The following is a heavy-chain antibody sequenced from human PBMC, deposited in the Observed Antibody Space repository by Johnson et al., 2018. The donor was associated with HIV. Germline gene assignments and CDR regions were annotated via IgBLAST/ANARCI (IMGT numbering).Heavy chain of an antibody. CDR3: ARERFSDILTGYHAFDV. Sequence: QVQLVESGGGLVEPGGSLRLSCVASGFTFSDAWMTWVRQAPGKGLEWVACISYDGGNKYYADSVRGRISISRDNSKKTLYLQMNSLRAEDTAVYYCARERFSDILTGYHAFDVWGRGTMVTVSS. V-gene: IGHV3-30*03. CDR1: GFTFSDAW. D-gene: IGHD3-9*01. J-gene: IGHJ3*01. CDR2: ISYDGGNK.